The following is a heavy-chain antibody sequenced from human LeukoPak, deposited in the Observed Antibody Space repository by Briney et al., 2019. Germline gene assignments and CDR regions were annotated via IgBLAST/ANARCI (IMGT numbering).Heavy chain of an antibody. J-gene: IGHJ4*02. Sequence: GGSLRLSCTASGFSFSGHWMHWARQLPGKGLVWVSRISPTGSTTSYADSVKGRFTVSRDNAKNTLYLQVNNLRAEDTAVYYCAKSGYRAGPFDYWGQGTLVTVSS. D-gene: IGHD5-18*01. V-gene: IGHV3-74*01. CDR2: ISPTGSTT. CDR3: AKSGYRAGPFDY. CDR1: GFSFSGHW.